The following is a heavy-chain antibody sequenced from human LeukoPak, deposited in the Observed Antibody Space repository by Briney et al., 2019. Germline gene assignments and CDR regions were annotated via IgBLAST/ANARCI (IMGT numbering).Heavy chain of an antibody. CDR3: ATIKRGYPYGYFDF. Sequence: SETLSLTCTVSGGSISSHYWSWVRQPPGKGLEWIGYMYDTVNTKDNPSLTSRLTLSADTSENQFSLRLGSVTAAETAVYYCATIKRGYPYGYFDFWGQGILVTVSS. CDR1: GGSISSHY. D-gene: IGHD5-18*01. CDR2: MYDTVNT. J-gene: IGHJ4*02. V-gene: IGHV4-59*11.